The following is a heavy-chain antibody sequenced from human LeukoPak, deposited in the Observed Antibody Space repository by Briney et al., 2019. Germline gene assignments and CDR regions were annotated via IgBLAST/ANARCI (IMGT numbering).Heavy chain of an antibody. CDR2: IYYSGST. CDR3: ARHYGSGSELDC. CDR1: GGSISSSRYY. Sequence: SVTLSLACTVSGGSISSSRYYWRSIRQPPGKVLEWIGSIYYSGSTYYPPSLKSRVTISVDTSKKQFSLKLSAVTAADTAVYYCARHYGSGSELDCWGQGTLVTVSS. V-gene: IGHV4-39*01. D-gene: IGHD3-10*01. J-gene: IGHJ4*02.